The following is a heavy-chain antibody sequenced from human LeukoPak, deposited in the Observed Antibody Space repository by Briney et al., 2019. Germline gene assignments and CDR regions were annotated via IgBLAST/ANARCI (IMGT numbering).Heavy chain of an antibody. V-gene: IGHV3-15*05. Sequence: GGSLRLSCAASGFTFSNAWMTWVRQAPGRGLEWVGRIKNKPDGGTTDYAAPVKGRFTISRDDSINTLYLQMNSLKTEDTAFYYCTTVGVATSGFFGPWGQGTLVTVSS. J-gene: IGHJ5*02. D-gene: IGHD5-12*01. CDR3: TTVGVATSGFFGP. CDR2: IKNKPDGGTT. CDR1: GFTFSNAW.